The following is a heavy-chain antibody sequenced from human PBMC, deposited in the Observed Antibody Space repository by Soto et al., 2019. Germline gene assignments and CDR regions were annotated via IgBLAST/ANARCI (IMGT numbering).Heavy chain of an antibody. J-gene: IGHJ5*02. CDR3: ARHGYSGSYYEGSWFDP. D-gene: IGHD1-26*01. CDR2: IYYSGST. Sequence: PSETLSLTCTVSGGSISSSSYYWGWIRQPPGKGLEWIGSIYYSGSTYYNPSLKSRVTISVDTSKNQFSLKLSSVTAADTAVYYCARHGYSGSYYEGSWFDPWGQGTLVTVSS. CDR1: GGSISSSSYY. V-gene: IGHV4-39*01.